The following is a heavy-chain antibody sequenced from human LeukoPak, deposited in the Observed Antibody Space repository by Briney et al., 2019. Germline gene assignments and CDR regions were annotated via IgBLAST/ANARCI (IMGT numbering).Heavy chain of an antibody. J-gene: IGHJ4*02. D-gene: IGHD4-17*01. CDR1: GFTFRSYA. Sequence: PGGSLRLSCAASGFTFRSYAMHWVRQAPGKGLEWVAVISYDGSNKYYADSVKGRFTISRDNSKNMLYLQMNSLRAEDTAVYYCGRESYGDLYFDYWGQGTLVTVSS. V-gene: IGHV3-30-3*01. CDR3: GRESYGDLYFDY. CDR2: ISYDGSNK.